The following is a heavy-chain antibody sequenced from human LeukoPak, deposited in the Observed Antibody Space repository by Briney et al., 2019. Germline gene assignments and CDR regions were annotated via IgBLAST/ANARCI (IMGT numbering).Heavy chain of an antibody. D-gene: IGHD4-23*01. CDR1: GFTVSSNY. V-gene: IGHV3-66*04. Sequence: GGSLRLSCAAAGFTVSSNYMSWGRQAPGKGREWVSVIYSGGSTYYADSVKGRYTISRDNSKNTLYLQMNSLRAEDTAVYYCASQTVAVGFPRSYYYYGMDVWGQGTTVTVSS. J-gene: IGHJ6*02. CDR2: IYSGGST. CDR3: ASQTVAVGFPRSYYYYGMDV.